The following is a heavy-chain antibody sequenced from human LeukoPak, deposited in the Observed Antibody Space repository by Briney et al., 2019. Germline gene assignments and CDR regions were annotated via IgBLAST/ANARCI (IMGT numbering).Heavy chain of an antibody. CDR1: GFTFDDYS. D-gene: IGHD5-12*01. CDR2: ISWNSGSA. J-gene: IGHJ4*02. Sequence: GRSLRLSCAASGFTFDDYSMHWVRQAPGKGLEWVSGISWNSGSAGYADSVKGRFTISRDSAKNSLYLQMNSLRTEDTGLYYCAKDRTYSAYAALDYWGQGTLVTVSS. CDR3: AKDRTYSAYAALDY. V-gene: IGHV3-9*01.